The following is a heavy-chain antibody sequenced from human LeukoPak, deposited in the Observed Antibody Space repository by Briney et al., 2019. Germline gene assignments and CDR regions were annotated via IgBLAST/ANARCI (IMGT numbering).Heavy chain of an antibody. CDR1: GGTFSSYA. J-gene: IGHJ5*02. D-gene: IGHD6-13*01. CDR3: ARGVRVAKGSSWYGNWFDP. V-gene: IGHV1-69*05. CDR2: IIPIFGTA. Sequence: SVKVSCKASGGTFSSYAISWVRQAPGPGLEWMGRIIPIFGTANYAQKFQARVTITTDDTKSTAYMELSSLRSEDTAVYYCARGVRVAKGSSWYGNWFDPWGQGTLVTVSS.